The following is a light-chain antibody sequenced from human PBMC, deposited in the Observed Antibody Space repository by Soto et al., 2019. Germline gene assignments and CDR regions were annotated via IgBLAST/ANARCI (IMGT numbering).Light chain of an antibody. Sequence: EIVLAQSPGTLSLSPGERATLSCRASQSVSNYLAWYQQKPGQAPRLLIKDASSRATGIPDRFSGIGSGTDFTLIITRLEPEDFAVYYCQQYGRSPRTFGQGTKVDIK. CDR2: DAS. V-gene: IGKV3-20*01. J-gene: IGKJ1*01. CDR3: QQYGRSPRT. CDR1: QSVSNY.